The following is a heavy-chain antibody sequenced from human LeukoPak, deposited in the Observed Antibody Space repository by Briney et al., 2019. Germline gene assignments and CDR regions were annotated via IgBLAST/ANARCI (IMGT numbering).Heavy chain of an antibody. CDR3: ARRPVLLWFGEVGGYMDV. J-gene: IGHJ6*03. CDR1: GGSISSYY. D-gene: IGHD3-10*01. Sequence: SETLSLTCTVSGGSISSYYWSWIRQPPGKGLEWIGEINHSGSTNYNPSLKSRVTISVDTSKNQFSLKLSSVTAADTAVYYCARRPVLLWFGEVGGYMDVWGKGTTVTISS. V-gene: IGHV4-34*01. CDR2: INHSGST.